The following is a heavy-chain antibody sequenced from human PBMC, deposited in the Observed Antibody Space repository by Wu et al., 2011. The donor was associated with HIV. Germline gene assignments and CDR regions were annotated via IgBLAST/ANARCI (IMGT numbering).Heavy chain of an antibody. J-gene: IGHJ6*01. CDR2: INCNSAGT. CDR1: GYTFTDYY. CDR3: ARVTSPDV. D-gene: IGHD6-6*01. Sequence: QVQLVQSGAEVKKPGASVKVSCKTSGYTFTDYYIHWVRQAPGQGLEWMGWINCNSAGTFYAQKFQGRVIMTRDTSNNTVYMQLNSLNSDDTAVYYXARVTSPDV. V-gene: IGHV1-2*02.